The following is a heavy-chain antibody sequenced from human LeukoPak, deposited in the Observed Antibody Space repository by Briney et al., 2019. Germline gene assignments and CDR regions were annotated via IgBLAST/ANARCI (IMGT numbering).Heavy chain of an antibody. D-gene: IGHD3-10*01. CDR2: IIPIFGTA. CDR1: GGTFSSYA. V-gene: IGHV1-69*06. CDR3: LIIQYGSGSYYSSFDY. J-gene: IGHJ4*02. Sequence: ASVKVSCKASGGTFSSYAISWVRQAPGQGLEWMGGIIPIFGTANYAQKFQGRVTITADKSTSTAYMELSSLRSEDTAVYYCLIIQYGSGSYYSSFDYWGQGTLVTVSS.